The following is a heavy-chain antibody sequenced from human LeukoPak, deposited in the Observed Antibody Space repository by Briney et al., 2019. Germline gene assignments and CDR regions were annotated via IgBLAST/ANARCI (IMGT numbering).Heavy chain of an antibody. CDR1: GGSISSYY. D-gene: IGHD3-22*01. V-gene: IGHV4-4*07. Sequence: PSETLSLTCTVPGGSISSYYWSWIRQPAGKGLEWIGRIYTSGSTNYNPSLKSRVTMSVDTSKNQFSLKLSSVTAADTAVYYCARDLYYYDSSGWGAFDIWGQGTMVTVSS. CDR3: ARDLYYYDSSGWGAFDI. J-gene: IGHJ3*02. CDR2: IYTSGST.